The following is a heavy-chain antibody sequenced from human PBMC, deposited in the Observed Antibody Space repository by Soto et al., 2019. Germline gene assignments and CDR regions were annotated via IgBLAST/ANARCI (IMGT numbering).Heavy chain of an antibody. CDR3: ARDLDSELATITGAFDI. J-gene: IGHJ3*02. D-gene: IGHD5-12*01. Sequence: SETLSLTCTVSGGSISSSGYYWSWIRQHPGRGLESIGYIYYSGRTYYNPSLKSRLTISVDRSKNQFSLKLSSVTAADTAVYYCARDLDSELATITGAFDIWGQGTMVTVSS. CDR1: GGSISSSGYY. CDR2: IYYSGRT. V-gene: IGHV4-31*03.